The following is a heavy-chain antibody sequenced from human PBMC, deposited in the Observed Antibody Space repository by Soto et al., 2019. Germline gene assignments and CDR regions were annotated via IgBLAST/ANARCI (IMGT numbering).Heavy chain of an antibody. D-gene: IGHD2-15*01. CDR2: ISGSGGST. CDR3: ATLVVVVAATTDPTPFDY. J-gene: IGHJ4*02. CDR1: GFTFSSYG. V-gene: IGHV3-23*01. Sequence: EVQLLESGGGLVQPGGSLRVSCAASGFTFSSYGMSWVRQAPGKGLEWVSGISGSGGSTYYADSVKGRFTISRDNSKNTLYLQMNSLRAEDTAVYYCATLVVVVAATTDPTPFDYWGQGTLVTVSS.